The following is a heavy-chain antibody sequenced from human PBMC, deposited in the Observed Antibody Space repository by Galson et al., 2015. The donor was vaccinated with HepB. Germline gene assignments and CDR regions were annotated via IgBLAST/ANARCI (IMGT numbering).Heavy chain of an antibody. D-gene: IGHD6-19*01. V-gene: IGHV2-70*01. J-gene: IGHJ3*02. CDR2: IDWDDDK. Sequence: PALVKPTQTLTLTCTFSGFSLSTSGMCVSWIRQPPGKALELLALIDWDDDKYYSTSLKTRLTITKDTSKNQVVLTMTNMDPVDTATYYCARKYSSGWFDAIEIWGQVTMVTVSS. CDR3: ARKYSSGWFDAIEI. CDR1: GFSLSTSGMC.